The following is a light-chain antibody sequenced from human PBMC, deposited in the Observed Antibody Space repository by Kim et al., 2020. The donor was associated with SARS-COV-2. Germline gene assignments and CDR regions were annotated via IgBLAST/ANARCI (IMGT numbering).Light chain of an antibody. CDR3: QQYSISPLT. Sequence: SPEESATLSCRASQSISSSYLAWYQQKPGQAPRLLIYGASSRATGIPDRFSGSGSGTDCTLTISRLEPEDFAVYYCQQYSISPLTFGQGTKVDIK. V-gene: IGKV3-20*01. CDR1: QSISSSY. J-gene: IGKJ1*01. CDR2: GAS.